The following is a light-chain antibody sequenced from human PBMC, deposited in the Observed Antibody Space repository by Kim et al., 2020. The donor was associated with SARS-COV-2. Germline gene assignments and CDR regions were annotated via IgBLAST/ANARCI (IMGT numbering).Light chain of an antibody. J-gene: IGKJ1*01. CDR2: EAS. CDR1: ESVTPW. V-gene: IGKV1-5*03. CDR3: QQYDSYKWT. Sequence: EIQMTQSPSILSASVGDRVTITCRASESVTPWLAWYQMKPGKAPKLLIYEASTLESGVPSRFSGSGSGTEFTLTINNLQPDDFATYCCQQYDSYKWTFGQGTKLEI.